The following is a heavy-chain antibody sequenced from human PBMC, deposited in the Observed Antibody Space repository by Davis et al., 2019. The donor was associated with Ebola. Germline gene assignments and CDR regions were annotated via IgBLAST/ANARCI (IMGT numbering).Heavy chain of an antibody. CDR2: IYYSGST. D-gene: IGHD4-17*01. CDR3: ARGGGRGDRDGRGWLDP. J-gene: IGHJ5*02. Sequence: PSETLSLTCTVSGGSISSGDYYWSWIRQPPGKGLEWIGYIYYSGSTYYNPSLKSRVTISVDTSKNQFSLKLSSVTAADTAVYYCARGGGRGDRDGRGWLDPWGQGTLVTVSS. V-gene: IGHV4-30-4*01. CDR1: GGSISSGDYY.